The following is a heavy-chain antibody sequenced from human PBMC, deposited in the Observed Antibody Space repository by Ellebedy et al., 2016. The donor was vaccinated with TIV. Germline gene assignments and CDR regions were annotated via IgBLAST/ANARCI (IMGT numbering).Heavy chain of an antibody. CDR1: GFTVANNY. D-gene: IGHD6-13*01. J-gene: IGHJ4*02. CDR3: ARDPPGIAASGPYK. V-gene: IGHV3-53*01. CDR2: IYSGGHT. Sequence: PGGSLRLSCTASGFTVANNYMNWLRQAPGKGPERVSLIYSGGHTVYAYSVKGRFTISRDSSKNTLYLQMNSLRAEDTAVYYCARDPPGIAASGPYKWGQGTLVTVSS.